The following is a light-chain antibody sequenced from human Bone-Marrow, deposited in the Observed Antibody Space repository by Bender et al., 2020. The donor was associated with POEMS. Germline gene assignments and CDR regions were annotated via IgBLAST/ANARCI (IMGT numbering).Light chain of an antibody. CDR3: QSYDISLSGWV. V-gene: IGLV1-40*01. CDR1: SSNMGAGYG. J-gene: IGLJ3*02. CDR2: NNE. Sequence: QSVPTQPPSVSGAPGQTVTISCTGTSSNMGAGYGVNWYQQLPGTAPKLLIYNNENRPSGVPDRISGSKSGTSASLAITGLQAEDEADYYCQSYDISLSGWVFGGGTKLTAL.